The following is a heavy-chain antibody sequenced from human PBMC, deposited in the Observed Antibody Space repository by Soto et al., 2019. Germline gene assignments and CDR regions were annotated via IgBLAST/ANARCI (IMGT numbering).Heavy chain of an antibody. J-gene: IGHJ5*02. D-gene: IGHD6-19*01. Sequence: QVQLVQSGAEVKRPGSSVKVSCQTSGGTFRTYTINWVRQAPGQGLEWMGRIIPILDVANYAQKFQGRVTITPDKSPSTAHIELRSVRSEDTPVSYCARTIQEDIGVAGTKNIWFDPRCQGTLVTVSS. CDR1: GGTFRTYT. V-gene: IGHV1-69*02. CDR2: IIPILDVA. CDR3: ARTIQEDIGVAGTKNIWFDP.